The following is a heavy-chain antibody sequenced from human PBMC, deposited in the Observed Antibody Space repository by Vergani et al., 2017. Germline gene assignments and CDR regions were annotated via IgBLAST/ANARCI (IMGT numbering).Heavy chain of an antibody. CDR1: GGTFSSYA. J-gene: IGHJ6*03. CDR3: ARGEGIYSGYDSDYYYYYMDV. V-gene: IGHV1-69*01. CDR2: ILPIFGTA. Sequence: QVQLVQSGAEVKKPGSSLKVSCKASGGTFSSYAIRWVRQAPGQGPEWMGGILPIFGTANYAQKFQGRVTITADESTSTAYMELSRLRSEDTAVYYCARGEGIYSGYDSDYYYYYMDVWGK. D-gene: IGHD5-12*01.